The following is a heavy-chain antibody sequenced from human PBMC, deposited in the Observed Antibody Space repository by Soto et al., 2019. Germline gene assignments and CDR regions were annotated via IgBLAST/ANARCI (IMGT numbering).Heavy chain of an antibody. CDR2: INPNSGGT. V-gene: IGHV1-2*04. Sequence: ASVKVSCKASGYTFTGYYMDWVRQAPGQGLEWMGWINPNSGGTNYAQKFQGWVTMTRDTSISTAYMELSRLRSDDTAVYYCARVSSVYSSSSGSWFDPWGQGTLVTVSS. CDR1: GYTFTGYY. J-gene: IGHJ5*02. CDR3: ARVSSVYSSSSGSWFDP. D-gene: IGHD6-6*01.